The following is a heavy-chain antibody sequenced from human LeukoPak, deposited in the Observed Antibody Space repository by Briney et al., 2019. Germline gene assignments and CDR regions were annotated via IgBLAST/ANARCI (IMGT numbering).Heavy chain of an antibody. V-gene: IGHV3-66*02. D-gene: IGHD2/OR15-2a*01. Sequence: GSLRLSWEASGITGSKTYVNRVRQAPGKGLEWVSVIYGDGTTYFADSVKGRFTITRDTSKNTFYLQMNSLRSEDTAVYYCATDPVIRNGMNVWGQGTTVTLSS. CDR3: ATDPVIRNGMNV. CDR2: IYGDGTT. CDR1: GITGSKTY. J-gene: IGHJ6*02.